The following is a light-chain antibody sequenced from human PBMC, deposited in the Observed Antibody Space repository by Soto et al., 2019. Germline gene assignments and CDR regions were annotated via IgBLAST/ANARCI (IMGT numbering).Light chain of an antibody. CDR3: SSYTSTSAHVV. V-gene: IGLV2-14*01. CDR1: SSDIGAFNY. Sequence: QSALTQPASVSGSPGQSITISCTGTSSDIGAFNYVSWYQQHPGKAPKLIIYEVNNRPSGVSNRFSGSKSGNTAALIISGLRTEDESRYYCSSYTSTSAHVVFGGGTKLTVL. CDR2: EVN. J-gene: IGLJ2*01.